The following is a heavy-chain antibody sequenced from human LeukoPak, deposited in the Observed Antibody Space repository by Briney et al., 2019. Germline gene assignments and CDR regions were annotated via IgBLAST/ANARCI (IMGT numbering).Heavy chain of an antibody. CDR1: GGSISSSPYY. V-gene: IGHV4-39*01. CDR3: VRQPQF. Sequence: SETLCLTCTVSGGSISSSPYYWGWIRQSPGKGLEWIGSIYYSGSTYYNPSLKSRVTISVDTSKNQFSLKLSSVTAADTAVYYCVRQPQFWGQGTLVTVSS. J-gene: IGHJ4*02. CDR2: IYYSGST.